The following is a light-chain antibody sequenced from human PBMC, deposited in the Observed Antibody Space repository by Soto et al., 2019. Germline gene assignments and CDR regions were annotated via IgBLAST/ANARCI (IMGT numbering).Light chain of an antibody. CDR2: DAS. CDR3: QQYNSYSPAT. V-gene: IGKV1-5*01. Sequence: DIQMTQSPSMLSASVGDRVTIACRASQSIRRWLAWYQQKPGKAPKLLIFDASTLESGVPSRFSGRGSETEFTLTISSLQPDDFATYCCQQYNSYSPATFGQGTKVEI. J-gene: IGKJ1*01. CDR1: QSIRRW.